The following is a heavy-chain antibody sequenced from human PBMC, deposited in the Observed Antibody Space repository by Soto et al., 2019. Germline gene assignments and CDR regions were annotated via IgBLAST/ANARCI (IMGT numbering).Heavy chain of an antibody. J-gene: IGHJ4*02. V-gene: IGHV4-59*01. D-gene: IGHD3-22*01. CDR1: GDSISSYY. CDR2: LYYGRSA. Sequence: QVQLQESGPGLVKPSETLSLTCAVSGDSISSYYCMWIRQPPGKGLESIGYLYYGRSANYNPSLKIRVTLSVDTSTHQCSLTLSSMTAADTAVYYCALRSMAVVPEYWGQGTLVTVSS. CDR3: ALRSMAVVPEY.